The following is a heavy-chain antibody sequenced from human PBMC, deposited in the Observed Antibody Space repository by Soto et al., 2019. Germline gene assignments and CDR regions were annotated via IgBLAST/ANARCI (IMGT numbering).Heavy chain of an antibody. CDR1: GFTFSSNW. Sequence: PGGSLRLSCAASGFTFSSNWMHWVRQAPGKGLVWVSRINSDGSTTNYADSVKGRFTISRDTAKNTLYLQMSSLRAEDTAVYYCARGFSTYSYGMDVWGQGTTVTVSS. V-gene: IGHV3-74*01. CDR2: INSDGSTT. J-gene: IGHJ6*02. CDR3: ARGFSTYSYGMDV. D-gene: IGHD6-13*01.